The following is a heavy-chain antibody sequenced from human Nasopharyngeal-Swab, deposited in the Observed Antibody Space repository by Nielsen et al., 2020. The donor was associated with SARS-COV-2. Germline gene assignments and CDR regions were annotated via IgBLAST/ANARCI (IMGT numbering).Heavy chain of an antibody. Sequence: SETLSFTCTVSGGSISSSSYYWSWIRQPPGKGLEWIGSIFYSGSTYYNPSLKSRVTISVDTSKNQFSLRLSSVTAADTAVYYCARIPSLYSGSAPFDYWGRGTLVTVSS. CDR1: GGSISSSSYY. CDR3: ARIPSLYSGSAPFDY. J-gene: IGHJ4*02. CDR2: IFYSGST. D-gene: IGHD1-26*01. V-gene: IGHV4-39*01.